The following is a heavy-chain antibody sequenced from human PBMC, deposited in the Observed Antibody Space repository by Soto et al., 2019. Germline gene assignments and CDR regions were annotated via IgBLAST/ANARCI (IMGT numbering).Heavy chain of an antibody. CDR2: IIPIFGTA. D-gene: IGHD2-8*02. CDR1: GGTFSSYA. CDR3: ARERLVVRARYYYYGMDV. J-gene: IGHJ6*02. V-gene: IGHV1-69*01. Sequence: QVQLVQSGAEVKKPGSSVKVSCKASGGTFSSYAISWVRQAPGQGLEWMGGIIPIFGTANYAQKFQGTVTITADESTSTAYMELSSLRSEDTAVYYCARERLVVRARYYYYGMDVWGQGTTVTVSS.